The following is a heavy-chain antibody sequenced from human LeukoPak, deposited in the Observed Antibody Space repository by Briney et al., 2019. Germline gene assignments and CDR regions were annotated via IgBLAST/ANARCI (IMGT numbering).Heavy chain of an antibody. V-gene: IGHV4-4*07. J-gene: IGHJ5*02. CDR2: IYTSGST. D-gene: IGHD3-3*01. CDR3: ARDQTSGATYDFWSGYFDWFDP. Sequence: SETLSLTCTVSGGSISSYYWSWIRQPAGKGLEWIGRIYTSGSTNYNPSLKSRVTMSVDTSKNQFSLKLSSVTAADTAVYYCARDQTSGATYDFWSGYFDWFDPWGQGTLVTVSS. CDR1: GGSISSYY.